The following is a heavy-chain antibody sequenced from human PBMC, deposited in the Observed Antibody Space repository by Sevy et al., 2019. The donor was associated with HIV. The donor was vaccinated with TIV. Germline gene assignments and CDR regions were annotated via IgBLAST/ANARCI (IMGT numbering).Heavy chain of an antibody. V-gene: IGHV5-51*01. CDR2: IYPGDSDT. D-gene: IGHD3-22*01. CDR1: GYSFTSYW. J-gene: IGHJ3*02. CDR3: ARRPPVVIGAFDI. Sequence: GESLKISCKGSGYSFTSYWIGWVRQMPGKGLEWMGIIYPGDSDTRYSPSFQGQVTISADKSISTAYLQWSSLKASDTAIYYCARRPPVVIGAFDIWGQWTMVTVSS.